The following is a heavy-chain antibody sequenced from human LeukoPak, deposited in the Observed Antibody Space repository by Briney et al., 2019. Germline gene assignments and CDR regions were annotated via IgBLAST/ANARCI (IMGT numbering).Heavy chain of an antibody. D-gene: IGHD6-19*01. V-gene: IGHV4-59*01. CDR3: ARTSSGWYGNSYGMDV. CDR2: IYYSGST. J-gene: IGHJ6*02. CDR1: GGSISSYY. Sequence: SEALSLTCTVSGGSISSYYWSWIRQPPGKGLEWIGYIYYSGSTNYNPSLKSRVTISVDTSKNQFSLKLSSVTAADTAVYYCARTSSGWYGNSYGMDVWGQGTTVTVSS.